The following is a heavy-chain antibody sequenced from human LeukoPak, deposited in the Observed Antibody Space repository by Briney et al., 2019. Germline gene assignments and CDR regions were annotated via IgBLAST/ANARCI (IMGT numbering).Heavy chain of an antibody. CDR2: IIPVFGTA. V-gene: IGHV1-69*05. CDR1: GDTFTSYG. J-gene: IGHJ4*02. CDR3: AREGEGIAAAGTLLVYFDY. D-gene: IGHD6-13*01. Sequence: SVKVSCKASGDTFTSYGISWVRQAPGQGLEWLARIIPVFGTANYARKFRGRVTVSTDDSTSAAFLELSSLTPEDTAVYYCAREGEGIAAAGTLLVYFDYWGQGTLVTVSS.